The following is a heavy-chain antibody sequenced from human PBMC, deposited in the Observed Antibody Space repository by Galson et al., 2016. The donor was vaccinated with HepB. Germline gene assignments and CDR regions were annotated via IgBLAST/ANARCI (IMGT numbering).Heavy chain of an antibody. J-gene: IGHJ5*01. CDR3: AKASGYSNTWFNY. V-gene: IGHV3-23*01. D-gene: IGHD6-13*01. CDR1: GFIFSNSV. CDR2: TSTLVDST. Sequence: SLRLSCAASGFIFSNSVMSWVRQAPGKVLEWVSVTSTLVDSTYYADSAKGRFTVSRDNSKNTVYLQMNSLRAEDTAVYYCAKASGYSNTWFNYWGQGTLVTVSS.